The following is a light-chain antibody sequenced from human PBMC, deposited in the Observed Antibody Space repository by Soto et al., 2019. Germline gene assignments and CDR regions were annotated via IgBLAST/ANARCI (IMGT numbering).Light chain of an antibody. J-gene: IGLJ1*01. CDR3: SSYTSSTTRV. V-gene: IGLV2-14*01. CDR2: EDS. CDR1: SRDVGGYNY. Sequence: QSVLTQPASVSGAPGQSITISFTGTSRDVGGYNYVSWYQQHPDKAPKLLIYEDSNRPSGVSDRFSGSKSGNTASLTISGLQAEDEADYYCSSYTSSTTRVLGTGTKVTVL.